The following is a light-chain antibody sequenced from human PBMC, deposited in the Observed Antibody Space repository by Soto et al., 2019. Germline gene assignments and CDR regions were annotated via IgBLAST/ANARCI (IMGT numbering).Light chain of an antibody. CDR3: SSYTSSSTLGVV. V-gene: IGLV2-14*01. CDR2: DVS. J-gene: IGLJ2*01. Sequence: QSALTQPASVSGSPGQSITISCTGTSSDVGGYNYVSWYQQHPGKAPKLMIYDVSNRPSGVSNRFSGSKSGNTASLTISGLRAEDEADDYCSSYTSSSTLGVVFGGGTKLTV. CDR1: SSDVGGYNY.